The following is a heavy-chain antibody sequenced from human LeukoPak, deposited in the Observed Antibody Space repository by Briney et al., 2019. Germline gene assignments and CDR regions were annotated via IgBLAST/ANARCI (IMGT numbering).Heavy chain of an antibody. CDR2: VDPEDGET. Sequence: ASVKVSCKVSGYTFTDYYMHWVHQAPGKGLEWMELVDPEDGETIYAEKFQGRVTITADTSTDTAYMELSSLRSEDTAVYYCATIEMATIRQPVFDYWGQGTLVTVSS. D-gene: IGHD5-24*01. CDR3: ATIEMATIRQPVFDY. CDR1: GYTFTDYY. V-gene: IGHV1-69-2*01. J-gene: IGHJ4*02.